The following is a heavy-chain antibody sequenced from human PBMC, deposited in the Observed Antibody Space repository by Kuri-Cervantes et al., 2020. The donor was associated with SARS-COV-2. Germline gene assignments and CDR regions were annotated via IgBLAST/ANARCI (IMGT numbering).Heavy chain of an antibody. CDR1: GGSFSGYY. J-gene: IGHJ4*02. V-gene: IGHV4-34*01. D-gene: IGHD5-18*01. CDR3: ARGAFRIRIQLWDGFDY. Sequence: ESLKISCAVYGGSFSGYYWSWIRQPPGKGLEWIGEINHSGSTNYNPSLKSRVTISVDTSKNQFSLKLSSVTAAYTAVYYCARGAFRIRIQLWDGFDYWGQGTLVTVSS. CDR2: INHSGST.